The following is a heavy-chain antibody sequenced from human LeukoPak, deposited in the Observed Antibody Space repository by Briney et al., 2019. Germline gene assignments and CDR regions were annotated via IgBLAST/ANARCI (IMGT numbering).Heavy chain of an antibody. CDR2: ITNSGEST. V-gene: IGHV3-23*01. CDR3: AKGRDSSGRSSDT. J-gene: IGHJ5*02. CDR1: GFTFNSYA. D-gene: IGHD3-22*01. Sequence: GGSLRLSCAASGFTFNSYAMSWVRQAPGKGLEWVASITNSGESTFYADSVKGRFTISGNSSKNTLLLLMNSLTADATALFYCAKGRDSSGRSSDTWGQGTLVTVSS.